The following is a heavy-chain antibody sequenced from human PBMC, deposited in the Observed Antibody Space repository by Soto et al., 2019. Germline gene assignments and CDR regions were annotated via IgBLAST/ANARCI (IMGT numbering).Heavy chain of an antibody. CDR3: ARTNIRGNYFYSLDV. CDR2: INPNSGGT. D-gene: IGHD3-16*01. CDR1: VYTFTSYY. V-gene: IGHV1-2*02. J-gene: IGHJ6*01. Sequence: GXSVKVSCKASVYTFTSYYIHWVRQAPGQGLEWMGWINPNSGGTHYAQKFQGRVTMTGDTSLSTAYMELTSLRSDDTAVYYCARTNIRGNYFYSLDVWGQGTTVTV.